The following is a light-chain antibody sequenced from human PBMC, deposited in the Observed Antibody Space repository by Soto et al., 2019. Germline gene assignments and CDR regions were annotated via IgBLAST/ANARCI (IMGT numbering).Light chain of an antibody. CDR3: HQYHNFSRT. Sequence: DFQITNSAFTPSASVGDRVTITCRASQNIRSRLAWFQQKPGKAPKLLIYDASSLESGVPQRFSGSGSGTEFTLTVSSLQPDDFATYYCHQYHNFSRTFGQGTKVDIK. V-gene: IGKV1-5*01. J-gene: IGKJ1*01. CDR1: QNIRSR. CDR2: DAS.